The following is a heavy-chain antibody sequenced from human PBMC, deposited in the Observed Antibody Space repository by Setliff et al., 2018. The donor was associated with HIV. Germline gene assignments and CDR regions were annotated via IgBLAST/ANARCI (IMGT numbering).Heavy chain of an antibody. CDR1: GFTFSNYW. V-gene: IGHV3-7*01. D-gene: IGHD3-3*01. Sequence: VGSLRLSCAASGFTFSNYWMSWVRQAPGKGLEWVASIKQDGSEKYYVDSVKGRFTISRDNAKKSMYLQMNSLRAEDTAVYYCARVELQFLEWPRGDAFDIWGQGTMVTVSS. J-gene: IGHJ3*02. CDR2: IKQDGSEK. CDR3: ARVELQFLEWPRGDAFDI.